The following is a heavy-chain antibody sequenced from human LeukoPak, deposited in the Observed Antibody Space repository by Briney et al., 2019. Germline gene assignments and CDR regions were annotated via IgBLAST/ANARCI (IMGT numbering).Heavy chain of an antibody. D-gene: IGHD6-13*01. V-gene: IGHV3-23*01. CDR1: GFTFSSYA. CDR3: ATTAAARNLDY. Sequence: GGSLRLSCTASGFTFSSYAMTWVRQAPGKGLEWVSIINAGGGSTYYADSVKGRFTISRDNSKNTLYQQMNSLRADDTALYYCATTAAARNLDYWGQGTLVTVSS. J-gene: IGHJ4*02. CDR2: INAGGGST.